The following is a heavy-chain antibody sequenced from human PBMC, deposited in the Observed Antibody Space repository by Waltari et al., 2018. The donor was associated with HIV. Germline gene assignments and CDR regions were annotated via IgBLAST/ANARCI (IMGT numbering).Heavy chain of an antibody. J-gene: IGHJ5*02. CDR2: IRGSGDNR. Sequence: EVQLLESGGGLVQQGGSLRLSCRASGFSLSIHAMNWVRQAPGKGLEWVSGIRGSGDNRYYADSVKGRFTISRDNSKNKVFLQMKSLRPEDTAFYYCTKDPVTAVGNINWFDPWGQGTLVTVSS. CDR1: GFSLSIHA. V-gene: IGHV3-23*01. D-gene: IGHD6-13*01. CDR3: TKDPVTAVGNINWFDP.